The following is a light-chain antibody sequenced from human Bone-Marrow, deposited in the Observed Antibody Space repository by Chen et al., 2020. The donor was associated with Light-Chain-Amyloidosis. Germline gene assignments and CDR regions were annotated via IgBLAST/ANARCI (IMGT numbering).Light chain of an antibody. J-gene: IGKJ5*01. CDR2: QDT. CDR3: LHHDIVTLT. CDR1: QDIDED. V-gene: IGKV5-2*01. Sequence: ETTLTQSPAFMLATPGDKVNISCKASQDIDEDLIWYQQKPVRPTIFIIQQDTTLVRGVSPRFSGSGYVTDFTLTMHNVKSEDAAFSFYLHHDIVTLTFGQGTRLKIK.